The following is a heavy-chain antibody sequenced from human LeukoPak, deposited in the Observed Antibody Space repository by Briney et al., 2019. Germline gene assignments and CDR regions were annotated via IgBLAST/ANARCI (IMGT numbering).Heavy chain of an antibody. CDR1: GFTSSGTA. V-gene: IGHV3-23*01. J-gene: IGHJ4*02. CDR3: AKGQELDDGVFDS. D-gene: IGHD1-1*01. CDR2: IRGNGDTA. Sequence: PGGSLRLSCAASGFTSSGTAMTWVRQAPGKGLEWVSTIRGNGDTAYNADSVRGRFAISRDDSKNALFLQMNSLRLEDTAIYYCAKGQELDDGVFDSWGQGTRVTVSS.